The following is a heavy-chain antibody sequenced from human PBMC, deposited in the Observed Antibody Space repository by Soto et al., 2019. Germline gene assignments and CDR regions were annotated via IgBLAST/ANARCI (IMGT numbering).Heavy chain of an antibody. Sequence: QVQLVESGGGVVLPGRSLRLSCAASGFIFSSSGMHWVRQAPGKGLEWVAVISYDGNTKYYADSVKGRFTISRDNSKNTLYLQMTSRRVEDTAVYYCANQGQTGHWGQGTLVTVSS. V-gene: IGHV3-30*18. J-gene: IGHJ4*02. CDR1: GFIFSSSG. CDR2: ISYDGNTK. CDR3: ANQGQTGH.